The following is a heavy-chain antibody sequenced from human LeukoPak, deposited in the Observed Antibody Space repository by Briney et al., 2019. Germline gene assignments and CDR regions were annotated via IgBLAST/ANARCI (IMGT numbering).Heavy chain of an antibody. Sequence: SETLSLTCTVSGFSISNGYYWGWVRQAPEKGLEWLGIIYHSGTTDYNPSFKSRVTISVDRSKNQFSLKLTSLTATDTAVYYCARDGRLMQTYYFDYWGPGTLVTVSS. V-gene: IGHV4-38-2*02. CDR2: IYHSGTT. D-gene: IGHD2-21*02. CDR3: ARDGRLMQTYYFDY. CDR1: GFSISNGYY. J-gene: IGHJ4*02.